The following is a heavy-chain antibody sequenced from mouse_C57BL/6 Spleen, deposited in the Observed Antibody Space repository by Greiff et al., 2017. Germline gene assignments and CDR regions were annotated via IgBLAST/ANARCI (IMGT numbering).Heavy chain of an antibody. CDR3: ARGDYYGRGFDY. CDR1: GYAFSSYW. J-gene: IGHJ2*01. Sequence: VKLVESGAELVKPGASVKISCKASGYAFSSYWMNWVKQRPGKGLEWIGQIYPGDGDTNYNGKFKGKATLTADKSSSTAYMQLSSLTSEDSAVYFCARGDYYGRGFDYWGQGTTLTVSS. V-gene: IGHV1-80*01. CDR2: IYPGDGDT. D-gene: IGHD1-1*01.